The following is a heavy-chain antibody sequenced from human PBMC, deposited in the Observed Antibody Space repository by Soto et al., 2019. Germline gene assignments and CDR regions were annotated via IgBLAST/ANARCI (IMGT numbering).Heavy chain of an antibody. D-gene: IGHD1-26*01. J-gene: IGHJ6*02. CDR3: ASGRGRYFYYGMDV. V-gene: IGHV3-23*01. Sequence: GGSMRLSCAASGFTVSSYAMTWVRQAPGKGLEWVSAISGSGDSTYYTDSVKGRFSISRDNSKNTLYLQMNSLRAEDTAVYYCASGRGRYFYYGMDVWGQGTTVTVSS. CDR2: ISGSGDST. CDR1: GFTVSSYA.